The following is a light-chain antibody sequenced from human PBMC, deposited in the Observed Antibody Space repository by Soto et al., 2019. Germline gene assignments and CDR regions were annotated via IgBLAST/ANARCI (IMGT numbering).Light chain of an antibody. CDR2: GAS. CDR3: QQYGSRVT. V-gene: IGKV3-20*01. CDR1: QSVSSSF. J-gene: IGKJ5*01. Sequence: EIVLTQSPATLSLSPGERATLSCRASQSVSSSFLAWYQQKPGQAPRLLIYGASSRATGIPDRFSGSGSGTDFTLTISRLEPEDFAVYYCQQYGSRVTFGQGTRLEIK.